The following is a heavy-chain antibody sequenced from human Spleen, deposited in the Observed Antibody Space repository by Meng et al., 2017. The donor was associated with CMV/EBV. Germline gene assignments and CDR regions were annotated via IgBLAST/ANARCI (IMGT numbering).Heavy chain of an antibody. D-gene: IGHD4-17*01. J-gene: IGHJ6*02. CDR1: GFTLDDHA. CDR3: AKGYGDSVVDYGMDV. V-gene: IGHV3-9*01. CDR2: INWNSGSI. Sequence: SLKISCAVSGFTLDDHAMHWVRQAPGRGLEWVSGINWNSGSIGYADSVKGRFTISRDNAKNSLYLQMSSLRAEDTALYYCAKGYGDSVVDYGMDVWGQGTTVTVSS.